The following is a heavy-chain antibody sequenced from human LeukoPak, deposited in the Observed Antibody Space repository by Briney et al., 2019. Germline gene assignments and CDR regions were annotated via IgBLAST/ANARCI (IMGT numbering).Heavy chain of an antibody. CDR2: ISSSGSTI. CDR1: GFTFSSYE. J-gene: IGHJ6*03. V-gene: IGHV3-48*03. D-gene: IGHD3-10*01. Sequence: GGSLRLSCAASGFTFSSYEMNWVRQAPGKGLEWVSYISSSGSTIYYADSVKGRFTISRDNSKNTLYLQMNSLRAEDTAVYYCAKLPKIHYYGSGSYRSGYHMDVWGKGTTATISS. CDR3: AKLPKIHYYGSGSYRSGYHMDV.